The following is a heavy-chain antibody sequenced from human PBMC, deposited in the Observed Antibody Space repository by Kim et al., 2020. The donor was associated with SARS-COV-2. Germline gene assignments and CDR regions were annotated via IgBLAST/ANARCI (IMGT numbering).Heavy chain of an antibody. V-gene: IGHV3-21*01. CDR3: ARALQGGFGGYYHYHMDV. Sequence: GGSLRLSCAASGFTFSSYSMNLVRQAPGKGLEWVSSISSSSSYIYYADSVKGRFTISRDNAKNSLYLQMNTLRAEDTAVYYCARALQGGFGGYYHYHMDVWGQGTTVTVSS. D-gene: IGHD6-25*01. CDR2: ISSSSSYI. CDR1: GFTFSSYS. J-gene: IGHJ6*02.